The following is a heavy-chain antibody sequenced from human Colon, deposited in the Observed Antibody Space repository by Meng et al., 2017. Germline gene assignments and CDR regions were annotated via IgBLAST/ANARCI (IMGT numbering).Heavy chain of an antibody. Sequence: ASVKVSCKASGYTFNNYDISWVRQAPGQGLEWVGWISGYTGSTNYAHDLRGRVTLTRDTSTSTAYMELGSLRSDDTAVYYCARGSGSSSRGYDYWGRGTLVTVSS. CDR1: GYTFNNYD. CDR2: ISGYTGST. V-gene: IGHV1-18*01. CDR3: ARGSGSSSRGYDY. D-gene: IGHD6-19*01. J-gene: IGHJ4*02.